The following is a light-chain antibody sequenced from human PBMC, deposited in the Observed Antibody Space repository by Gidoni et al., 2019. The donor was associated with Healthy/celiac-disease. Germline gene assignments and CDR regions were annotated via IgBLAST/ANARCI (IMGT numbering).Light chain of an antibody. Sequence: DIQMTQSPSSLSASVGDRVTITCRASQSSSSYLNWYQQKPGKAPKLLIYAASSLQSGVPSRFSGSGSGTDFTLTISSLQPEDFATYYCQQRYSTPPTFGQGTKLEIK. V-gene: IGKV1-39*01. CDR3: QQRYSTPPT. CDR2: AAS. J-gene: IGKJ2*01. CDR1: QSSSSY.